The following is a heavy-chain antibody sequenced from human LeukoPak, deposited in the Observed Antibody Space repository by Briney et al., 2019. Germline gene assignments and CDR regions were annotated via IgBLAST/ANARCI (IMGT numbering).Heavy chain of an antibody. CDR3: ARESGKFDY. V-gene: IGHV3-43*02. Sequence: PGGSLTLSCVASGLPIADFAMHWVRQAPGQGLEWVSLISGDGVSTFYANSVKGRFSISRDNSKNSLSLEMNSLRTEDTAMYYCARESGKFDYWGQGTLVAVSS. J-gene: IGHJ4*02. CDR2: ISGDGVST. CDR1: GLPIADFA.